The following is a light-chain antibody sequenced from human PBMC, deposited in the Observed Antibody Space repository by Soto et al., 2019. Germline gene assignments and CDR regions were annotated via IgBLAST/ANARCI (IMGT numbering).Light chain of an antibody. J-gene: IGLJ1*01. V-gene: IGLV2-23*01. CDR2: ETS. CDR3: FSFTSTNTHV. Sequence: QSVLTQPASVSWSPGQSVTISCTGTSSDFGSYKFVSWYQHHPGKVPKVIIYETSKRPSGVSDRFSGSKSGNTASLTISGLQAEDEADYYCFSFTSTNTHVFGSGTKVTVL. CDR1: SSDFGSYKF.